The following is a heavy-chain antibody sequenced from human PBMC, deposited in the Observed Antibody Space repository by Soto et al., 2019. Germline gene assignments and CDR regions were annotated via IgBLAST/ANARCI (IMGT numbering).Heavy chain of an antibody. CDR1: GFTFSSYA. D-gene: IGHD3-3*01. CDR2: ISGSGGST. Sequence: LRLSCAASGFTFSSYAMSWVRQAPGKGLEWVSAISGSGGSTYYADSVKGRFTISRDNSKNTLYLQMNSLRAEDTAVYYCAKVGLRFLEWLLYPNFDYWGQGTLVTVSS. CDR3: AKVGLRFLEWLLYPNFDY. J-gene: IGHJ4*02. V-gene: IGHV3-23*01.